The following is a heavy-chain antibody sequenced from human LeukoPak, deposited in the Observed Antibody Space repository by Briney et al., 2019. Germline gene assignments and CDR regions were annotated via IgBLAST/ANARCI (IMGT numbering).Heavy chain of an antibody. J-gene: IGHJ5*02. V-gene: IGHV3-23*01. D-gene: IGHD4-17*01. CDR1: GFTFSSYA. CDR2: ISGSGGST. CDR3: AKDPKDDYGDYGLEP. Sequence: TGGSLRLSCAASGFTFSSYAMSWVRQAPGKGLEWVSAISGSGGSTYYADSVKGRFTISRDNSKNTLYLQMNSLRAEDTAVYYCAKDPKDDYGDYGLEPWGQGTLVTVSS.